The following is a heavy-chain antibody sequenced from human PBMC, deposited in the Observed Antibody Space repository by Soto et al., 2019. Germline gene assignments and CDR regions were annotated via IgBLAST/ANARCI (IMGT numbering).Heavy chain of an antibody. CDR1: GFRFSNYG. D-gene: IGHD1-1*01. CDR3: ARDDDRPDNGLDH. Sequence: QVQLVESGGGVVQPGRSLRLSCAASGFRFSNYGMHWVRQAPGKGLEWLAVIVADGTGLHYADSVRGRFTISRDNSKNTLSLQMDSLGADDTAIYFCARDDDRPDNGLDHWGQGTLVTVSS. J-gene: IGHJ4*02. V-gene: IGHV3-33*01. CDR2: IVADGTGL.